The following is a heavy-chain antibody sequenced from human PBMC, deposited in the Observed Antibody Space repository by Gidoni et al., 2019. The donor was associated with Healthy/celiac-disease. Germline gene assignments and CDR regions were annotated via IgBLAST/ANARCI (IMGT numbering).Heavy chain of an antibody. CDR3: ARSRDVLRYFDWLFLI. J-gene: IGHJ4*02. D-gene: IGHD3-9*01. Sequence: EVQLVESGGGLVKPGGSLRLSCAASGFTFSSYSMNWVRQAPGKGLEWVSSISSSSSYIYYADSVKGRFTISRDNAKNSLYLQMNSLRAEDTAVYYCARSRDVLRYFDWLFLIWGQGTLVTVSS. CDR1: GFTFSSYS. CDR2: ISSSSSYI. V-gene: IGHV3-21*01.